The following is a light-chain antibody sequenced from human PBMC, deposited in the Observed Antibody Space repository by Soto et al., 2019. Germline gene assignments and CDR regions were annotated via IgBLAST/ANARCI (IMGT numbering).Light chain of an antibody. CDR1: QSVLDNSYKKNY. CDR2: WAS. V-gene: IGKV4-1*01. Sequence: DIVMTQSPDSLAVSLGERATVNCKSSQSVLDNSYKKNYLAWYQQKKGQPPKLLIYWASTRESGVPDRFSGSESGTDFTLTISSLQAEDGAVYYCQQYRYTPWTFGQGTKVEIK. CDR3: QQYRYTPWT. J-gene: IGKJ1*01.